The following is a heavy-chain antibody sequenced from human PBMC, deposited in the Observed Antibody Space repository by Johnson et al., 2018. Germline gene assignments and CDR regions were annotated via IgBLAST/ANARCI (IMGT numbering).Heavy chain of an antibody. D-gene: IGHD1-7*01. CDR3: AKDTGRMNYGSPFDI. J-gene: IGHJ3*02. CDR2: ISWNSGSI. CDR1: GFTFDDYA. Sequence: VQLVQSGGGLVQPGRSLRLSCAASGFTFDDYAMHWVRQAPGKGLEWVSGISWNSGSIGYADSVKGRFTISRDNAKNSLDLHMNSLRAEDTALYYCAKDTGRMNYGSPFDIWGQGTMVTVSS. V-gene: IGHV3-9*01.